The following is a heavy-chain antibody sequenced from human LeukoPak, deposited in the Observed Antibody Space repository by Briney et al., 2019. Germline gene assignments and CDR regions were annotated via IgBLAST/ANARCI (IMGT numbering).Heavy chain of an antibody. CDR2: IYYSGST. CDR1: GGSISSYY. V-gene: IGHV4-59*12. CDR3: ASPGATTDFDY. Sequence: SETLSLTCTVSGGSISSYYWSWIRQPPGKGLEWIGYIYYSGSTNYNPSLKSRVTMSVDTSKNQFSLKLSSVTAADTAVYYCASPGATTDFDYWGQGTLVTVSS. J-gene: IGHJ4*02. D-gene: IGHD1-26*01.